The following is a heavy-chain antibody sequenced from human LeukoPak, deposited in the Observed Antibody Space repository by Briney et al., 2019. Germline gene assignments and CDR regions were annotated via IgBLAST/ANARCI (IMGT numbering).Heavy chain of an antibody. CDR2: IYHSGST. J-gene: IGHJ5*02. D-gene: IGHD6-13*01. Sequence: PSQTLSLTCTVSGGSISSGGYYWRWIRQPPGKGLEWIGSIYHSGSTYYNPSLKSRVTVSVDTSKNQFSLKLSSVTAADTAVYYCARDRGAVQQLADHLPFDNWFDPWGQGTLVTVSS. CDR1: GGSISSGGYY. V-gene: IGHV4-39*07. CDR3: ARDRGAVQQLADHLPFDNWFDP.